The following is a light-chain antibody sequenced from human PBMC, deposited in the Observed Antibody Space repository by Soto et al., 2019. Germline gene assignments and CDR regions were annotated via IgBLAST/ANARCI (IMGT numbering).Light chain of an antibody. V-gene: IGKV3-15*01. Sequence: EIVMTQSPATLSVSPGERATLSCGASQSVSSNLAWYQQKPGQAPRLLIYGASTRATGIPARFSGSGSGTEFTLTISSLQSEDFAVYSCQQYNNWYTFGQGTKLEIK. J-gene: IGKJ2*01. CDR1: QSVSSN. CDR2: GAS. CDR3: QQYNNWYT.